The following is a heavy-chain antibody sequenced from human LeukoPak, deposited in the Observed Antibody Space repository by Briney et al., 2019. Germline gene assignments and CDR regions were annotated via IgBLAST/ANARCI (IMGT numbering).Heavy chain of an antibody. D-gene: IGHD2/OR15-2a*01. CDR1: GFSVSNTY. CDR3: ARGPCSTSSCHVDY. CDR2: SLGSDTT. J-gene: IGHJ4*02. V-gene: IGHV3-53*01. Sequence: GGSLRLSCAASGFSVSNTYMTWVRQAPGKGLEWVSISLGSDTTYYAGSVRGRFTTSTDSSKNSLHLQMGSLRVDDTAVYYRARGPCSTSSCHVDYWGQGTLVTVSS.